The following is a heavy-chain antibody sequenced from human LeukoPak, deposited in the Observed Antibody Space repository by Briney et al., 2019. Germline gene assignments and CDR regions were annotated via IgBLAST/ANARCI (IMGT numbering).Heavy chain of an antibody. D-gene: IGHD5-18*01. CDR3: AKGLDTFDH. V-gene: IGHV3-23*01. J-gene: IGHJ4*02. CDR1: GFTFGSLH. CDR2: ISGTAGYT. Sequence: GGSLRLSCVAAGFTFGSLHMTWVRQAPGKGLEWVSAISGTAGYTYYADSVKGRFTISRDTSRNTLYLQMNSLRAEDTAIYYCAKGLDTFDHWGQGTLVSVSS.